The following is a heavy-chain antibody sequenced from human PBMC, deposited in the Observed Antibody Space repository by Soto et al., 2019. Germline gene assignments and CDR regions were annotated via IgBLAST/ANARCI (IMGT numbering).Heavy chain of an antibody. CDR3: ARDRERDAWYEDY. J-gene: IGHJ4*02. CDR1: GFIFSNSW. V-gene: IGHV3-74*01. D-gene: IGHD6-13*01. Sequence: EVQLVESGGGLVQPGGSLRLSCVASGFIFSNSWMHWVRQTPGQGPVWVSRINADGTTTNYADSVQGRFTISRDNAKNTVYLQLNSLRAEDTAVYYCARDRERDAWYEDYWGQGTLVTVSS. CDR2: INADGTTT.